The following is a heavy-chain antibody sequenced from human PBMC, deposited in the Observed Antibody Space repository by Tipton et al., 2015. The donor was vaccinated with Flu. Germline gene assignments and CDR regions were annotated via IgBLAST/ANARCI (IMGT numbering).Heavy chain of an antibody. D-gene: IGHD5-12*01. J-gene: IGHJ4*02. CDR2: IYTGGSS. Sequence: TLSLTCTVSGGSLSGYYWSWIRQPAGKGLEWIGRIYTGGSSYYNPSLKSRVTMSVDTSKNQFSLKLDSMTAADTAVYFCARDGYSGYDFGYYFDSWGQGTLVTFST. CDR3: ARDGYSGYDFGYYFDS. CDR1: GGSLSGYY. V-gene: IGHV4-4*07.